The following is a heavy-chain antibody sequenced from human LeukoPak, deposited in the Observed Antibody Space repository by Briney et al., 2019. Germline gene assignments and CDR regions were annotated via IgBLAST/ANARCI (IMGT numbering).Heavy chain of an antibody. D-gene: IGHD2-2*02. CDR1: GFTFSSYS. CDR3: ARRTGVVPAAILTHATFDI. J-gene: IGHJ3*02. V-gene: IGHV3-21*01. Sequence: GGSLRLSCAASGFTFSSYSMNWVRQAPGKGLEWVSSISSSSSYIYYADSVKGRFTISRDNAKNSLYLQMNSLRAEDTAVYYCARRTGVVPAAILTHATFDIWGQGTMVTVSS. CDR2: ISSSSSYI.